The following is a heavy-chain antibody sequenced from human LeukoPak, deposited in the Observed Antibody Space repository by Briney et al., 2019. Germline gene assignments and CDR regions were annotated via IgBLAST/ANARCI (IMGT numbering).Heavy chain of an antibody. CDR3: ARDYKYAFDN. Sequence: GGSLRLSCAASGFTFSDHNMNWVRQAPGKGLEWISYIGIDSGNTNYADSVKGRFTISGDKAKNSLYLQMNSLRVEDTAVYYCARDYKYAFDNWGQGTLVTVSP. V-gene: IGHV3-11*06. J-gene: IGHJ4*02. CDR2: IGIDSGNT. CDR1: GFTFSDHN. D-gene: IGHD5-24*01.